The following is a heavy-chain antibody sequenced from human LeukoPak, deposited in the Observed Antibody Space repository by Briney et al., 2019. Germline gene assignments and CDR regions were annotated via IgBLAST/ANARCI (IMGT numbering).Heavy chain of an antibody. V-gene: IGHV3-23*01. CDR3: AKSAGFLEDAFDI. CDR2: ISGSGGST. D-gene: IGHD3-3*01. Sequence: GGALRLSCAASGFTFSSYSMNWVRQAPGKGLEWVSAISGSGGSTYYADSVKGRFTISRDNSKNTLYLQMNSLRAEDTAVYYCAKSAGFLEDAFDIWGQGTMVTVSS. CDR1: GFTFSSYS. J-gene: IGHJ3*02.